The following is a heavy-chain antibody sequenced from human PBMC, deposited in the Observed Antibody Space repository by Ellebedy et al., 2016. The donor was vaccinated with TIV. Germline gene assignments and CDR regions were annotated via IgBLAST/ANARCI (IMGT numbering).Heavy chain of an antibody. CDR3: AKDPYGDYVLRYFDL. Sequence: GESLKISXAASGFTFSSYGMHWVRQAPGKGLEWVAVISYDGSNKYYADSVKGRFTISRDNSKNTLYLEMNSLRAEDTAVYYCAKDPYGDYVLRYFDLWGRGTLVTVSS. CDR1: GFTFSSYG. J-gene: IGHJ2*01. V-gene: IGHV3-30*18. CDR2: ISYDGSNK. D-gene: IGHD4-17*01.